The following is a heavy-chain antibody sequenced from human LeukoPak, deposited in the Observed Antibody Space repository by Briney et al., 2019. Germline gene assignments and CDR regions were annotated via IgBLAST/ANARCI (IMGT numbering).Heavy chain of an antibody. CDR1: GGTISSYY. J-gene: IGHJ2*01. CDR3: TRVLVPAAMGNWYFDL. CDR2: IYYSGTT. Sequence: TSETLSLTCTVSGGTISSYYWSWIRQPPGKGLEWIGYIYYSGTTNYNPSLKSRVTISVDTSKNQFSLKLSPVTAADTAVYYCTRVLVPAAMGNWYFDLWGRGTLVTVSS. V-gene: IGHV4-59*01. D-gene: IGHD2-2*01.